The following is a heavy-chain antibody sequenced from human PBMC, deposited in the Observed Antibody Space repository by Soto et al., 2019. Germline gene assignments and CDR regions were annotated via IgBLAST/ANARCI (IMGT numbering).Heavy chain of an antibody. D-gene: IGHD3-10*01. CDR2: IYYSGST. V-gene: IGHV4-31*03. CDR1: GGSISSGGYY. CDR3: ARDLSGITMVRGVTGPYYYYMDV. Sequence: SSETLSLTCTVSGGSISSGGYYWSWIRQHPGKGLEWIGYIYYSGSTYYNPSLKSRVTISVDTSKNQFSLKLSSVTAADTAVYYCARDLSGITMVRGVTGPYYYYMDVWGKGTTVTVSS. J-gene: IGHJ6*03.